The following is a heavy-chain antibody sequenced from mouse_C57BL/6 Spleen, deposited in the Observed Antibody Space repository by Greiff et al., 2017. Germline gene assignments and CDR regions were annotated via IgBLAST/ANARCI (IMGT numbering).Heavy chain of an antibody. V-gene: IGHV1-82*01. D-gene: IGHD1-1*01. CDR3: DSSYGY. CDR1: GYAFSSSW. Sequence: QVQLQQSGPELVKPGASVKISCKASGYAFSSSWMNWVKQRPGKGLEWIGRFYPGDGDTNYNGKFKGKATLTADKSSSTAYMQLSSLTSEDSAVYFCDSSYGYWGQGTTLTVSS. J-gene: IGHJ2*01. CDR2: FYPGDGDT.